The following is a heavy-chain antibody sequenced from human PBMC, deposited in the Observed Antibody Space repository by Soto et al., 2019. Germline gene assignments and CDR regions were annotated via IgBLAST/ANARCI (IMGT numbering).Heavy chain of an antibody. CDR1: GFTFSSYG. D-gene: IGHD1-26*01. CDR2: ISYDGSNK. V-gene: IGHV3-30*18. Sequence: GGSLRLSCAASGFTFSSYGMHWVRQAPGKGLEWVAVISYDGSNKYYADSVKGRFTISRDNSKNTLYLQMNSLRAEDTAVYYCAKALEFVGASAHYYYYGMDVWGQGTTVTVSS. CDR3: AKALEFVGASAHYYYYGMDV. J-gene: IGHJ6*02.